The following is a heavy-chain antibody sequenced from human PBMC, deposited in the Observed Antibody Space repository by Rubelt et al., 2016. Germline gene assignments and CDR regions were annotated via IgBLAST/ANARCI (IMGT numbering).Heavy chain of an antibody. Sequence: VQLVESGGGLVQPGGSLRLSCAASGFNFSTYTMHWVRQAPGKGLDCVAVISDDGSKKYYADSVKGRFTVSRDNSKNTLYLRMNSLTAGDTAVYYCARGMLTFGGVTPDYWGQGILVTVSS. CDR3: ARGMLTFGGVTPDY. V-gene: IGHV3-30*04. CDR1: GFNFSTYT. D-gene: IGHD3-16*01. CDR2: ISDDGSKK. J-gene: IGHJ4*02.